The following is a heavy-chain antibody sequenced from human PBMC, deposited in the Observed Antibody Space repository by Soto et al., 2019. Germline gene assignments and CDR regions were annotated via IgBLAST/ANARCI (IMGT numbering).Heavy chain of an antibody. CDR3: ARDRCSSTSCYSSGHYGMDV. J-gene: IGHJ6*02. D-gene: IGHD2-2*01. CDR2: INPSGGST. V-gene: IGHV1-46*01. Sequence: ASVKVSCKASGYTFTSYYMHWVRQAPGQGLEWMGIINPSGGSTSYAQKFQGRVTMTRDTSTSTVYMELSSLRSEDTAVYYCARDRCSSTSCYSSGHYGMDVSGQGTTVTVSS. CDR1: GYTFTSYY.